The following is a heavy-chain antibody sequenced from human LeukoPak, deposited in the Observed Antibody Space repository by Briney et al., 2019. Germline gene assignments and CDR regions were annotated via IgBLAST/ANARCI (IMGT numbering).Heavy chain of an antibody. V-gene: IGHV3-74*01. D-gene: IGHD3-3*01. CDR2: INTDGSST. J-gene: IGHJ3*02. CDR3: ARAPVVGYDFWSGYWGTDAFDI. Sequence: GGSLRLSCAASGFTFSSYWMHWVRQAPGKGLVWVSRINTDGSSTSYVDSVKGRFTISRDNAKNTLYLQMNSLRAEDTAVYYCARAPVVGYDFWSGYWGTDAFDIWGQGTMVTVSS. CDR1: GFTFSSYW.